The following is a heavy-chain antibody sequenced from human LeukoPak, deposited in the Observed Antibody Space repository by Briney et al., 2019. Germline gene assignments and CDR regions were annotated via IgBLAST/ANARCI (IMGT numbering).Heavy chain of an antibody. CDR1: GGTFSSYA. V-gene: IGHV1-69*13. CDR3: ARPSIYSSGWYTDAFDI. D-gene: IGHD6-19*01. CDR2: IIPIFGAA. Sequence: SVTVSFKASGGTFSSYAISWVRQAPGQGLEWMGGIIPIFGAANYAQKFQGRVTITADESTSTAYMELSSLRSEDTAVYYCARPSIYSSGWYTDAFDIWGQGTMVTVSS. J-gene: IGHJ3*02.